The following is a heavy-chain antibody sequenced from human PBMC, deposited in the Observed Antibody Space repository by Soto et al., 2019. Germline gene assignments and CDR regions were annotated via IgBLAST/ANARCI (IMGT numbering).Heavy chain of an antibody. CDR1: GFTFSNYA. J-gene: IGHJ4*02. CDR2: TSGSGDGT. V-gene: IGHV3-23*01. CDR3: APTGDTAIVTDY. D-gene: IGHD5-18*01. Sequence: EVQLLESGGGLVQPGGSLRLSCGASGFTFSNYAMSWVRQAPGKGLEWVSATSGSGDGTYYADSVRGRFTISRDNFKNTLYLQMNSLRADDTALYYCAPTGDTAIVTDYWGQGTLVTVSS.